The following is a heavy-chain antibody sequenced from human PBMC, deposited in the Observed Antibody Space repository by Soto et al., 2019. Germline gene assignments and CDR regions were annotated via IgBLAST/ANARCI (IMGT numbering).Heavy chain of an antibody. J-gene: IGHJ4*02. Sequence: QVQLQESGPGLVKPSETLSLTCAVSGDSISSYYCMWIRQPPGKGLESIGYLYYGRSANYNPSLKRRVTLAVDTSTNQCSLTLSSMTAADTAVYYCALRSMAVVPEYWGQGTLVTVSS. CDR3: ALRSMAVVPEY. V-gene: IGHV4-59*01. CDR2: LYYGRSA. D-gene: IGHD3-22*01. CDR1: GDSISSYY.